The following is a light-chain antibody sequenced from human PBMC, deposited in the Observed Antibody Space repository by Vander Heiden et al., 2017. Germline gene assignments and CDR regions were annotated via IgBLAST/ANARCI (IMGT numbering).Light chain of an antibody. Sequence: EIVLTQSPATLSLSPGERATLSCMASQSVSSYLAWYQQKPGQAPRLLIYDASNRATGIPARFSGSGSGTDFTLTISSLGPEDFAVYYCQQRSNWPPGLTFGGGTKVEIK. CDR1: QSVSSY. CDR3: QQRSNWPPGLT. CDR2: DAS. J-gene: IGKJ4*01. V-gene: IGKV3-11*01.